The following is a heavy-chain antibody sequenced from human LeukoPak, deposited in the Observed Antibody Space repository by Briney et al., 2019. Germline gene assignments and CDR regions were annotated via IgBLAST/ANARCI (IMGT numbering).Heavy chain of an antibody. CDR1: GYTLTELS. CDR3: ATLALLEQGYCGGDCYLDY. Sequence: ASVKVSCKVSGYTLTELSMQWVRQAPGKGLEWMGGFDPEDGETIYAQKFQGRVTMTEDTSTDTAYMELSSLRSEDTAVYYCATLALLEQGYCGGDCYLDYWGQGTLVTVSS. CDR2: FDPEDGET. D-gene: IGHD2-21*02. J-gene: IGHJ4*02. V-gene: IGHV1-24*01.